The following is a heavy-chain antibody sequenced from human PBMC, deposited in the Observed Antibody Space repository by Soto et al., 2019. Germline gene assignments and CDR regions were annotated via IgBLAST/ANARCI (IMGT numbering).Heavy chain of an antibody. J-gene: IGHJ4*02. CDR3: ARGGGN. D-gene: IGHD3-16*01. Sequence: ESGGGVVQPGRSLRLSCAASGFTLSSYAMHWVRQAPGKGLEWVAVISYDGSNKYYADSVKGRFTISRDNSKNTLYLQMNSLRAEDTAVYYCARGGGNWGQGTLVTVSS. CDR1: GFTLSSYA. CDR2: ISYDGSNK. V-gene: IGHV3-30-3*01.